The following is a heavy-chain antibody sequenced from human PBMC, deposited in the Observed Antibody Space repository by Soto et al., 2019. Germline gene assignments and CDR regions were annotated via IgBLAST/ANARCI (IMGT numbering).Heavy chain of an antibody. CDR3: XRDSDCHSTSCFFPPHV. Sequence: KPGGSLRLSCSASGFTFSYENMSWVRQVPGKGLEWVSGISGGGSYIFYADSVQGRFSISRDNAKNSLFLEMNSLRVEDTAVYYCXRDSDCHSTSCFFPPHVWGQGTTVTVSS. CDR1: GFTFSYEN. V-gene: IGHV3-21*06. CDR2: ISGGGSYI. D-gene: IGHD2-2*01. J-gene: IGHJ6*02.